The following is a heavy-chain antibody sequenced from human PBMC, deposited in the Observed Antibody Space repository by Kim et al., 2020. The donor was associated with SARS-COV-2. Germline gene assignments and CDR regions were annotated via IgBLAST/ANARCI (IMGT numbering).Heavy chain of an antibody. CDR1: GYTFTSYG. Sequence: ASVKVSCKASGYTFTSYGISWVRQAPGQGLEWMGWISAYNGNTNYAQKLQGRVTMTTDTSTSTAYMELRSLRSDDTAVYYCARVRGGIAAAGKVFDYWGQGTLVTVSS. J-gene: IGHJ4*02. CDR3: ARVRGGIAAAGKVFDY. V-gene: IGHV1-18*01. CDR2: ISAYNGNT. D-gene: IGHD6-13*01.